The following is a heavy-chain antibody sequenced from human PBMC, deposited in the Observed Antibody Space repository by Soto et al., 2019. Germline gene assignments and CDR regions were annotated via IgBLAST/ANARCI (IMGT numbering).Heavy chain of an antibody. CDR3: VRVSGGSGGYYYYYYMDV. J-gene: IGHJ6*03. V-gene: IGHV4-59*01. CDR2: IYYSGST. CDR1: GGSISSYY. D-gene: IGHD6-25*01. Sequence: SETLSLTCTVSGGSISSYYWSWIRQPPGKGLEWIGYIYYSGSTNYNPSLKSRVTISVDTSKNQFSLKLSSVTAADTAVYYLVRVSGGSGGYYYYYYMDVWGKGTTVTVSS.